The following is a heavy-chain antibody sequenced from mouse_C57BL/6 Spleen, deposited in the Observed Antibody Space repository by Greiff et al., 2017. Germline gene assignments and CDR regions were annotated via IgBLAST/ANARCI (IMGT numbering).Heavy chain of an antibody. D-gene: IGHD1-1*01. CDR3: THYYYGSSYFDY. V-gene: IGHV14-2*01. Sequence: EVQLQQSGAELVKPGASVKLSCTASGFNIKDYYMHWVKQRTEQGLEWIGRIDPEDGETKYAPKFQGQATIAADTSSNTVYLQLSSLTSEDTAVYDCTHYYYGSSYFDYWGQGTTLTVSS. J-gene: IGHJ2*01. CDR2: IDPEDGET. CDR1: GFNIKDYY.